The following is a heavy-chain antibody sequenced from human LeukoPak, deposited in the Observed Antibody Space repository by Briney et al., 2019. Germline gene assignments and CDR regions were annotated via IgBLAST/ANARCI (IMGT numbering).Heavy chain of an antibody. V-gene: IGHV4-31*03. J-gene: IGHJ4*02. Sequence: SQTLSLTCTVSGGSISSGGYYWSWIRQHPGKGLEWIGYIYYSGSTYYNPSLKSRVTMSVDTSKNQFSLKLSSVTAADTAVYYCARTPYQLLFPYYFDYWGQGTLVTVSS. D-gene: IGHD2-2*01. CDR3: ARTPYQLLFPYYFDY. CDR1: GGSISSGGYY. CDR2: IYYSGST.